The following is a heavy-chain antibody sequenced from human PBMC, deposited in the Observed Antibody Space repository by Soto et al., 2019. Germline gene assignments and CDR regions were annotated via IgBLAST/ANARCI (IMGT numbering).Heavy chain of an antibody. J-gene: IGHJ3*02. CDR2: IYYSGST. D-gene: IGHD3-22*01. V-gene: IGHV4-39*07. CDR3: AREGVIVASNAFDI. CDR1: GGSVSSSDYY. Sequence: SETLSLTCTVSGGSVSSSDYYWGWIRQPPGKGLEWIGSIYYSGSTYYNTSLRSRVTISVDTSNKQFYLKLSSVTASDTAVYYCAREGVIVASNAFDIWGQGTMVTVSS.